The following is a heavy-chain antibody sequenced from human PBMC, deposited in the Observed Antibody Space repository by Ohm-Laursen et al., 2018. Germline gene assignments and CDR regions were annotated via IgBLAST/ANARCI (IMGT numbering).Heavy chain of an antibody. D-gene: IGHD4-17*01. CDR1: GFTFSSYG. CDR2: ISSGSRYI. J-gene: IGHJ2*01. Sequence: SLRLSCAASGFTFSSYGMNWVRQAPGEGLEWVSSISSGSRYIHYADSVQGRFTLSRDDAKNSLYLQMNSLRAEDTALYYCARTTQYGEFIPWYFDLWGRGTLVTVSS. V-gene: IGHV3-21*01. CDR3: ARTTQYGEFIPWYFDL.